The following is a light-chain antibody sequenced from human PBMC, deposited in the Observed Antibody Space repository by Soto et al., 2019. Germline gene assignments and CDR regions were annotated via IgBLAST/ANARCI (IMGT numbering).Light chain of an antibody. V-gene: IGKV2-28*01. CDR3: MQGLPLRT. J-gene: IGKJ4*01. Sequence: DIVMTQSPLSLPVTPGEPASISCKSSQSLLHSDGYNYLDWYLQKPGQSPQLLIYLGSNRASGVPDRFSGSGSGTDFTLEISRVEADDVGVYYCMQGLPLRTFGGGTKVEIK. CDR2: LGS. CDR1: QSLLHSDGYNY.